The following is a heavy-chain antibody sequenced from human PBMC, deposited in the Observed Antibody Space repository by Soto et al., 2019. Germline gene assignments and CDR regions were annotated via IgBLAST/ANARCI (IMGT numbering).Heavy chain of an antibody. V-gene: IGHV4-61*01. CDR1: GVSVSSGSYY. CDR3: ARVRDRSNTFDY. CDR2: IYHTGST. J-gene: IGHJ4*02. Sequence: SETLSLTCTVSGVSVSSGSYYWSWIRQPPGKGLEWIGYIYHTGSTDYNPSLKSRVTISVDTSKNQFSLNLSSVTAADTAVYYCARVRDRSNTFDYCGQGPLVTGSS. D-gene: IGHD1-26*01.